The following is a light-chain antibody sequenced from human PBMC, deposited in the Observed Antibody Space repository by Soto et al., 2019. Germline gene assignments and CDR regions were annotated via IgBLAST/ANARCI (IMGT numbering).Light chain of an antibody. V-gene: IGKV3-20*01. J-gene: IGKJ1*01. Sequence: EILLTQSPATLSLSPGEGATLSCRASQSVSSSFLAWYQQQPGPAPRLLIYATSRRAPGIPDRFSGSGSGTYITLTIRRLEPEDVALYYCHQFDRSLTFGQGTKVEIK. CDR3: HQFDRSLT. CDR2: ATS. CDR1: QSVSSSF.